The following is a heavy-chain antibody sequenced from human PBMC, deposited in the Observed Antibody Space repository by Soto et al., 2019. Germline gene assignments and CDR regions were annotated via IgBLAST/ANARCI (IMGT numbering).Heavy chain of an antibody. CDR2: IYTSGST. V-gene: IGHV4-4*07. J-gene: IGHJ4*02. D-gene: IGHD6-13*01. CDR1: GGSISTYY. CDR3: ARSSAGYGSSWYYFDY. Sequence: NPSETLSLTCTVSGGSISTYYWSWIRQPAGKGLEWIGRIYTSGSTNYNPSLKSRVTMSVDTSKNQFSLKLSSVTAADTAVYYCARSSAGYGSSWYYFDYWGQGTLVTVSS.